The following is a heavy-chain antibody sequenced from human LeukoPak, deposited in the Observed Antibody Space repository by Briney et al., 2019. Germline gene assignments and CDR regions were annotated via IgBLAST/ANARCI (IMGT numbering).Heavy chain of an antibody. CDR2: INHSGST. CDR1: GGSFSGYY. J-gene: IGHJ6*03. Sequence: SETLSLTCAVYGGSFSGYYWSWIRQPPGKGLEWIGEINHSGSTNYNPSLKSRVTISVDTSKNQFSLKLSSVTAADTAVYYCARGVEARGGDYYYYYMDVWGKGTTVTVSS. D-gene: IGHD3-10*01. V-gene: IGHV4-34*01. CDR3: ARGVEARGGDYYYYYMDV.